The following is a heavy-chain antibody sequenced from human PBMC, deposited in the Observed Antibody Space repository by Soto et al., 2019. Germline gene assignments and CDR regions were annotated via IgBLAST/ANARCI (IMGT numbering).Heavy chain of an antibody. CDR2: IYYSGST. J-gene: IGHJ4*02. CDR3: ARCSRGVMYFDY. Sequence: QVQLQESGPGLVKPSQTLSLTCTVSGGSISSGGYYWSWIRQHPGKGLEWFGYIYYSGSTYYNPSLKSRVTISVDTSKNQFSLKLSSVTAADTAVYYCARCSRGVMYFDYWGQGTLVTVSS. D-gene: IGHD3-10*01. CDR1: GGSISSGGYY. V-gene: IGHV4-31*03.